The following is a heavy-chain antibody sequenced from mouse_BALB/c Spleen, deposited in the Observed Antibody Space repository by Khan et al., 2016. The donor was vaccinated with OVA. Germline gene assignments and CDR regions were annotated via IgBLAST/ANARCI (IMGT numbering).Heavy chain of an antibody. D-gene: IGHD2-2*01. V-gene: IGHV4-1*02. J-gene: IGHJ4*01. Sequence: EVQLQESGGGLVQPGGSLKLSCAASGFDFSRYWMSWVRQAPGKGLEWIGEINPDSSTINYTPSLKDKFIISRDNAKNTLYLQISKVRSEDTALYYCARSLWLRYAMDYWGQGTSVTVSS. CDR1: GFDFSRYW. CDR2: INPDSSTI. CDR3: ARSLWLRYAMDY.